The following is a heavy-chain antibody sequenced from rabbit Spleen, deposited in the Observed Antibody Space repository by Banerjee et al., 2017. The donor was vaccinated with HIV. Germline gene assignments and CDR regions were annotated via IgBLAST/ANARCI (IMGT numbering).Heavy chain of an antibody. CDR2: IYTGSSGNT. Sequence: QEQLEESGGDLVKPGASLTLTCTASRFDFSSCAMAWVRQAPGKGLEWIARIYTGSSGNTYYANWAKGRFTISKTSSTTVTLQMTSLTAADTATYFCARWGYGGSRSYWIWGPGTLVTVS. J-gene: IGHJ4*02. CDR1: RFDFSSCA. CDR3: ARWGYGGSRSYWI. D-gene: IGHD4-2*01. V-gene: IGHV1S45*01.